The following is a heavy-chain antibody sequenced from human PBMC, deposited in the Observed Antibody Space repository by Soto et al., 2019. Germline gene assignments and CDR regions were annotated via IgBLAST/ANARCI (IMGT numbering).Heavy chain of an antibody. CDR1: GYTFTTSG. V-gene: IGHV1-18*01. D-gene: IGHD1-7*01. J-gene: IGHJ6*02. Sequence: QVQLVQSGGEVKKPGASVKVSCKASGYTFTTSGVSWVRQAPGQGLEWMGWVSGYNGNTKYEEKFQDGVTMTTDTSTSTAYLDLRNLTPDATAVYYCARAGELPYYYDGMDVWGQGTTVIVPS. CDR3: ARAGELPYYYDGMDV. CDR2: VSGYNGNT.